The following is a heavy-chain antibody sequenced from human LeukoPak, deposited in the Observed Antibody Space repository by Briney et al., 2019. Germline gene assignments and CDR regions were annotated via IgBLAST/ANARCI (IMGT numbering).Heavy chain of an antibody. CDR2: IYTSGST. D-gene: IGHD2-2*01. CDR1: GGSISSYY. J-gene: IGHJ3*02. V-gene: IGHV4-4*07. CDR3: ARDVVVPAARTFDI. Sequence: SETLSLTCTVSGGSISSYYWSWIRQPAGKGLEWIGRIYTSGSTNYNPSLKSRVTMSVDTSKSQFSLKLSPVTAADTAVYYCARDVVVPAARTFDIWGQGTMVTVSS.